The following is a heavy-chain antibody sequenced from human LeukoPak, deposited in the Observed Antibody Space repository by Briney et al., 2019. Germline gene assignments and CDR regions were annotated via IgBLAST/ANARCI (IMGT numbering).Heavy chain of an antibody. CDR2: IYYSGTT. D-gene: IGHD1-26*01. CDR3: ARGASGTLYDAFDI. CDR1: GFTFSSYA. V-gene: IGHV4-59*01. J-gene: IGHJ3*02. Sequence: GSLRLSCAASGFTFSSYAMSWIRQPPGEGLEWIGSIYYSGTTHSNPSLKSRATISVDTSKNHLSLKVNSVTAADTAVYYCARGASGTLYDAFDIWGRGTMVTVSS.